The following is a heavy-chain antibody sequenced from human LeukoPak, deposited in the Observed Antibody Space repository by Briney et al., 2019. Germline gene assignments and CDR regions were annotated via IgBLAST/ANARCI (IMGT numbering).Heavy chain of an antibody. CDR2: ISTSGSPI. V-gene: IGHV3-48*01. Sequence: GGSLRLSCAASGFTFSTYSMNWVRQAPGKGLEWVSYISTSGSPIYYADSVKGRFTISRDNAKKSLYLQMNSLKTEDTAVYYCTSTVTYYYDSSGYSPFDYWGQGTLVTVSS. CDR1: GFTFSTYS. D-gene: IGHD3-22*01. J-gene: IGHJ4*02. CDR3: TSTVTYYYDSSGYSPFDY.